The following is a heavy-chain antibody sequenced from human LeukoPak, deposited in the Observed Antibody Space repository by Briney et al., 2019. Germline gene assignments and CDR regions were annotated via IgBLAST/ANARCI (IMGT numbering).Heavy chain of an antibody. Sequence: PGRSLRISCTADSLTVASEATGYGLEWVGFIRSKGFGGTTQYAASVKGRFTISRDDSKGIAYLQMNSLKPEDTAVYYCVKWGQFVRRVCWGQGTLVTVSS. J-gene: IGHJ4*02. CDR1: DSLTVA. CDR2: IRSKGFGGTT. V-gene: IGHV3-49*03. D-gene: IGHD1-26*01. CDR3: VKWGQFVRRVC.